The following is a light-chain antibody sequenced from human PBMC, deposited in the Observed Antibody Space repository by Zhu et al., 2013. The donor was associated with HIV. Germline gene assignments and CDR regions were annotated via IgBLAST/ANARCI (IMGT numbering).Light chain of an antibody. CDR2: NTK. CDR1: SGSVSSNFY. J-gene: IGLJ2*01. V-gene: IGLV8-61*01. CDR3: ALYMGSGIWL. Sequence: QTVVTQEPSLSVSPGGTVTLTCGLTSGSVSSNFYPTWFQQTPGQPLRTLIYNTKTRSSGVPARFSGSIVGNTTALLIAGAQADDECDYYCALYMGSGIWLFGGGTKLAVL.